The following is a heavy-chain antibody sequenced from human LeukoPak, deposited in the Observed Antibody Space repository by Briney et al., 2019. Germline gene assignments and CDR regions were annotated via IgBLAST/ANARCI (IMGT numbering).Heavy chain of an antibody. J-gene: IGHJ6*03. CDR2: ISGSSTTI. V-gene: IGHV3-48*01. CDR3: ARTISARDPYYYYYMDV. CDR1: GFTFTGYT. D-gene: IGHD2-21*01. Sequence: GGSLRLSCAASGFTFTGYTMNWVRQAPGKGLEWVSYISGSSTTIYYADSVKGRFTISRDDAKSSLYLQMNSLRAEDTAVYYCARTISARDPYYYYYMDVWGKGTTVIASS.